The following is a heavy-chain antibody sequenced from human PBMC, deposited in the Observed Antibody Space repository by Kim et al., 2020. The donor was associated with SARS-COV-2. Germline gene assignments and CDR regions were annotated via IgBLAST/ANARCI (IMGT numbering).Heavy chain of an antibody. D-gene: IGHD3-16*01. CDR3: ARARWGEGVDY. V-gene: IGHV3-53*01. Sequence: GGSLRISCAASGFTVSSNYMSWVRQAPGKGLEWVSVIYSGGNTFYADSVKGRFTISRDNSKNTLYLQMNSLRAEDTAVYYCARARWGEGVDYWGQGTLVT. J-gene: IGHJ4*02. CDR1: GFTVSSNY. CDR2: IYSGGNT.